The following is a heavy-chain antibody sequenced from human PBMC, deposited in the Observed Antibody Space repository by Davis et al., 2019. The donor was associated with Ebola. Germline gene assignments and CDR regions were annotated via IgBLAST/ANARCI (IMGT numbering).Heavy chain of an antibody. CDR3: AKDSRMVLWFGELRDWNFDL. V-gene: IGHV1-2*04. Sequence: AASVKVSCKASGYTFTSYGISWVRQAPGQGLEWMGWINHNSGGTNYAQKFQGWVTMTRDTSISTAYMELSSLRAEDTAVYYCAKDSRMVLWFGELRDWNFDLWGRGTLVTVSS. D-gene: IGHD3-10*01. CDR1: GYTFTSYG. CDR2: INHNSGGT. J-gene: IGHJ2*01.